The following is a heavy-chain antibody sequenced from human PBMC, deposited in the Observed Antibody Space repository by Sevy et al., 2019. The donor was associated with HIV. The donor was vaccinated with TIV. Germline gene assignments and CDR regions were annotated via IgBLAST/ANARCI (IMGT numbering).Heavy chain of an antibody. D-gene: IGHD3-3*01. CDR1: GFTFSSYG. V-gene: IGHV3-30*18. J-gene: IGHJ4*02. Sequence: GGSLRLSCAASGFTFSSYGMHWVRQAPGKGLEWVAVISYDGSNKYYVDSVKGRFTISRDNSKNTLYLQMNSLRAEDTAVYYCAKDIRFRFLEWFYDYWGQGTLVTVSS. CDR2: ISYDGSNK. CDR3: AKDIRFRFLEWFYDY.